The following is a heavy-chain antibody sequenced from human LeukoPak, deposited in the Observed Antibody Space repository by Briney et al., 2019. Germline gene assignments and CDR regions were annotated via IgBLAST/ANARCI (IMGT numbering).Heavy chain of an antibody. CDR3: ARRRKSRYYYDSSGYPDAFDI. J-gene: IGHJ3*02. Sequence: GESLKISCKGSGYSFTSYWIGWVRQMPGKGLEWMGIICLMDSDTRYSPSFQGQVTISADKSISTAYLQWSSLKASDTAMYYCARRRKSRYYYDSSGYPDAFDIWGQGTMVTLSS. D-gene: IGHD3-22*01. CDR2: ICLMDSDT. CDR1: GYSFTSYW. V-gene: IGHV5-51*01.